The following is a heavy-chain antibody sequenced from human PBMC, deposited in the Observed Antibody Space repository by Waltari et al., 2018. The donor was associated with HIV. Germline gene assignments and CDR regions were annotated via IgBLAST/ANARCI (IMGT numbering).Heavy chain of an antibody. D-gene: IGHD2-2*01. CDR2: INPDYGLT. Sequence: QVQLVQSGAEVKKPGASVKISCKTSGYSFTRYPIQWVGQAPGQGLEWMGRINPDYGLTKYSQKFQGRITITRDTSAAIVYMELTSLRSEDTAIYYCARDEAASAPVDYWGQGTRVSVSS. CDR3: ARDEAASAPVDY. CDR1: GYSFTRYP. J-gene: IGHJ4*02. V-gene: IGHV1-3*01.